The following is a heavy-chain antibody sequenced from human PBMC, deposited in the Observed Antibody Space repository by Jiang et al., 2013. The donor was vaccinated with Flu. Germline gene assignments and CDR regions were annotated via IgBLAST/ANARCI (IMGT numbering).Heavy chain of an antibody. D-gene: IGHD3-3*01. CDR2: ISSSGSTI. J-gene: IGHJ4*02. V-gene: IGHV3-48*03. Sequence: RLSCAASGXTFSSYEMNWVRQXPGKGLEWVSYISSSGSTIYYTDSVKGRFTISRDNAKNSLYLQMNSLRAEDTAVYYCARDSGPFFEWLAFDYWGQGTLVTVSS. CDR1: GXTFSSYE. CDR3: ARDSGPFFEWLAFDY.